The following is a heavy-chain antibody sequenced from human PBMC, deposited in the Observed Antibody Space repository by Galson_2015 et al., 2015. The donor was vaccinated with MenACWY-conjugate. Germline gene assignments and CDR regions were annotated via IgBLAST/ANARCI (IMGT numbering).Heavy chain of an antibody. CDR2: INPDGSEK. Sequence: SLRLSCAASEFTFSSYWMTWVRQAPGKGLEWVANINPDGSEKYYVDSVKGRFTISRDNAKKSLYLQMDSLRAEDTAVFYCATHIVVTGTVDYWGQGTLVTVSS. CDR1: EFTFSSYW. D-gene: IGHD6-19*01. CDR3: ATHIVVTGTVDY. V-gene: IGHV3-7*03. J-gene: IGHJ4*02.